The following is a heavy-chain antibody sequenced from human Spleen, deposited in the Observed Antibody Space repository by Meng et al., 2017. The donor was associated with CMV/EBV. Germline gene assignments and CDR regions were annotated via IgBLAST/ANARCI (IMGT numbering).Heavy chain of an antibody. J-gene: IGHJ4*02. CDR1: GYTFTGYY. CDR3: ARVGAGGTLHY. D-gene: IGHD1-26*01. Sequence: SCKASGYTFTGYYIHWVRQAPGEGLEWMGWINPDSGGTNYAQKFQDRVTMTRDTSINTAYMELRRLRSDDTAVYYCARVGAGGTLHYWGQGTLVTV. V-gene: IGHV1-2*02. CDR2: INPDSGGT.